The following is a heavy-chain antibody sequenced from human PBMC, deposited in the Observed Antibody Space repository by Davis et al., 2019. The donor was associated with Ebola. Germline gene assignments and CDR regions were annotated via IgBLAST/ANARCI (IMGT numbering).Heavy chain of an antibody. J-gene: IGHJ6*02. CDR2: IYWDDDK. CDR3: ALPSSSHYYYGMDV. D-gene: IGHD6-6*01. Sequence: SGPTLVKPTQTLTLTCTFSGFSLSTSGVGVGWIRQPPGKALEWLALIYWDDDKRYSPSLKSRLTITKDTSKNQVVLTMTNMDPVDTATYYCALPSSSHYYYGMDVWGQGTTVTVSS. V-gene: IGHV2-5*02. CDR1: GFSLSTSGVG.